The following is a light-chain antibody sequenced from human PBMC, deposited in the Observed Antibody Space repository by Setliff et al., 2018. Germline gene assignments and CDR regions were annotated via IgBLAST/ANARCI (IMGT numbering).Light chain of an antibody. J-gene: IGLJ2*01. CDR2: EVG. V-gene: IGLV2-23*02. CDR1: SSDVGSYNL. Sequence: LTQPASVSGSPGQSITISCTGTSSDVGSYNLVSWYQQHPGKAPKLMIYEVGKRPSGVSNRFSGSKSGNTASLTISGLQAEDEADYYCCSYAGSSTVVFGGGTKVTVL. CDR3: CSYAGSSTVV.